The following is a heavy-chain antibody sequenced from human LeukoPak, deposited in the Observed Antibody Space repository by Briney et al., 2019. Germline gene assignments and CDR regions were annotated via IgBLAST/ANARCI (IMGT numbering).Heavy chain of an antibody. J-gene: IGHJ4*02. CDR3: VSFYETY. Sequence: GGSLRLSCAASGFTFSSYSLNWVRQAPGKGLEWASSISSSSSYIFYADSVKGRFPISRDNAKNSLFLQMNSLRAEDTAVYYCVSFYETYWGRGTLVTVSS. D-gene: IGHD2/OR15-2a*01. V-gene: IGHV3-21*01. CDR1: GFTFSSYS. CDR2: ISSSSSYI.